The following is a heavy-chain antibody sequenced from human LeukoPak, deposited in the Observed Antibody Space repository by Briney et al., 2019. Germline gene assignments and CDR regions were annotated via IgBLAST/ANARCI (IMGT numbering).Heavy chain of an antibody. V-gene: IGHV1-2*06. CDR1: GYTFTGYC. CDR3: ARGLVSSGYYYF. Sequence: ASVKVSCKASGYTFTGYCMHWVRQAPGQGLEWMGRINPNSGGTNYAQKFQGRVTMTRDTSISTAYMELSRLRSDDTAVYYCARGLVSSGYYYFGGQGTLVTVSS. D-gene: IGHD3-22*01. J-gene: IGHJ4*02. CDR2: INPNSGGT.